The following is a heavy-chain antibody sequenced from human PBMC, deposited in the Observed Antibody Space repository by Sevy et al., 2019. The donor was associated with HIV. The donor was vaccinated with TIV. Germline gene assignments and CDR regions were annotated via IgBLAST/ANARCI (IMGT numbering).Heavy chain of an antibody. Sequence: GGSLRLSCAASGFTFSSYWMSWVRQAPGKGLEWVANIKQDGSEKYYVDSVKGRFTISRDNAKNSLYLQMNSLRAEDTAVYYCARRPDPGYDFWSGYPRLYYGMDVWGQGTTVTVSS. D-gene: IGHD3-3*01. J-gene: IGHJ6*02. CDR3: ARRPDPGYDFWSGYPRLYYGMDV. CDR1: GFTFSSYW. CDR2: IKQDGSEK. V-gene: IGHV3-7*03.